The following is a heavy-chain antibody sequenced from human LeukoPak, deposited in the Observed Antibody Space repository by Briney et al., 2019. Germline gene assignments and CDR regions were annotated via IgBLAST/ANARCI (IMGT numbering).Heavy chain of an antibody. D-gene: IGHD5-24*01. CDR1: GGSISTYY. CDR3: ARTTQMGWFDP. CDR2: IYSSGST. Sequence: PSETLSLTCTVSGGSISTYYWNWIRQPPGKGLEWISYIYSSGSTNYNPFIKSRVTISIDSSTNQFFLKLTSVTAADTAVYYCARTTQMGWFDPWGQGTLVTVSS. J-gene: IGHJ5*02. V-gene: IGHV4-59*01.